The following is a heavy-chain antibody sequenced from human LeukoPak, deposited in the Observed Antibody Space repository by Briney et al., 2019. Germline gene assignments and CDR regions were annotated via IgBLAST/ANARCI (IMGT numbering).Heavy chain of an antibody. D-gene: IGHD6-13*01. V-gene: IGHV3-33*01. CDR1: GFTFAGFG. Sequence: PGGSLRLSCAASGFTFAGFGMHWVRQAPGKGLEWVAVIWSDGSTKYYADSVKGRFTISRDNSKNTLYLQMNSLRAEDTAVYYCARGQPPSYYDMDVWGQGTTVTVSS. CDR3: ARGQPPSYYDMDV. CDR2: IWSDGSTK. J-gene: IGHJ6*02.